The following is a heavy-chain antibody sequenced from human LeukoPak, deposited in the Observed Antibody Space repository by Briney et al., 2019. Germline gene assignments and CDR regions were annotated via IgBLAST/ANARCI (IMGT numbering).Heavy chain of an antibody. J-gene: IGHJ4*02. CDR3: ARELDYSNYGYFDY. CDR1: GGSISSGSYY. D-gene: IGHD4-11*01. Sequence: SETLSLTCTVSGGSISSGSYYWSWIRQPAGKGLEWIGRIYTSGSTNYNPSLKSRVTISVDTSKNQFSLKLSSVAAADTAVYYCARELDYSNYGYFDYWGQGTLVTVSS. CDR2: IYTSGST. V-gene: IGHV4-61*02.